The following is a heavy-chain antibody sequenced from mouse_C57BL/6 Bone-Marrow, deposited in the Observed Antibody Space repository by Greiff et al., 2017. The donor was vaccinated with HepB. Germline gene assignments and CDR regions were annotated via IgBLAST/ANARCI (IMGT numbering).Heavy chain of an antibody. CDR3: ARKGITGTFDY. D-gene: IGHD4-1*01. Sequence: QVQLQQSGPELVKPGASVKISCKASGYAFSSSWMNWVKQRPGKGLEWIGRIYPGDGDTNYNGKFKGKATLTADKSSSTAYMQLSSLTSEDSAVYYCARKGITGTFDYWGQGTTLTVSS. J-gene: IGHJ2*01. CDR1: GYAFSSSW. V-gene: IGHV1-82*01. CDR2: IYPGDGDT.